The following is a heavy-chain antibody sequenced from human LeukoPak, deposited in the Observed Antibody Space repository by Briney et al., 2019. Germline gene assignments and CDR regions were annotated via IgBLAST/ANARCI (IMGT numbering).Heavy chain of an antibody. CDR2: ISGSGGST. Sequence: GGSLRLSCAASGFTFSSYAMSWVRQAPGKGLEWVSAISGSGGSTYYADSVKGRFTISRDNSKNTLYLQMNSLRAEDTAVYYCANNVRDSSSWYWLRYGMDVWGQGTTVTVSS. CDR3: ANNVRDSSSWYWLRYGMDV. J-gene: IGHJ6*02. V-gene: IGHV3-23*01. CDR1: GFTFSSYA. D-gene: IGHD6-13*01.